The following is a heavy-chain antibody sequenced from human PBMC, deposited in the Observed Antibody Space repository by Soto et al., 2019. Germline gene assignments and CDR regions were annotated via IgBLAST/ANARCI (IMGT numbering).Heavy chain of an antibody. CDR1: GDSISGSTYY. CDR3: ARPREAGKYYYGVDV. CDR2: FYYSGNT. J-gene: IGHJ6*02. V-gene: IGHV4-39*01. D-gene: IGHD6-19*01. Sequence: SETLSLTCSVSGDSISGSTYYWGWMRQPPGKGLEWIASFYYSGNTYYNPSLKSRVTISVDTSKNQFSLKLSSVTAADTAVYYCARPREAGKYYYGVDVWGQGTTVTVSS.